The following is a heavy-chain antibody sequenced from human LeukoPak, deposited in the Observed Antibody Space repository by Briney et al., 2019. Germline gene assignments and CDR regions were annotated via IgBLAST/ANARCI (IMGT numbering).Heavy chain of an antibody. CDR3: ARAEHCSSTSCYAVALDY. Sequence: PSETLSLICAVYGGSFSGYYWSWIRQPPGKGLEWIGEINHSGSTNYNPSLKSRVTISVDTSKNQFSLKLSSVTAADTAVYYCARAEHCSSTSCYAVALDYWGQGTLVTVSS. J-gene: IGHJ4*02. CDR2: INHSGST. CDR1: GGSFSGYY. V-gene: IGHV4-34*01. D-gene: IGHD2-2*01.